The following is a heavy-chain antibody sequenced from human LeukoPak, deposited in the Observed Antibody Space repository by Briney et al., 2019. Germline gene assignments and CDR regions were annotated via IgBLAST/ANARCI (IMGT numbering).Heavy chain of an antibody. Sequence: SVKVSCKASGGTFSSYTISWVRQAPGQGLEWIGRIIPILGIANYAQKLKGRVTITADKSTSTAYMELSSLGSEDTAVYYCAEGIAVALAFDIWGQGTMVTVSS. D-gene: IGHD6-19*01. CDR3: AEGIAVALAFDI. CDR1: GGTFSSYT. CDR2: IIPILGIA. J-gene: IGHJ3*02. V-gene: IGHV1-69*02.